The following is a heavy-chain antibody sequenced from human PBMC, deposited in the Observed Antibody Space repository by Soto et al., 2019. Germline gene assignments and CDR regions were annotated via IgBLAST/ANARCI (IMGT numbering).Heavy chain of an antibody. CDR2: FDPEDGET. D-gene: IGHD2-21*02. J-gene: IGHJ3*02. CDR1: GYTLTELS. CDR3: ATRGSYIVVVTATDAFDI. Sequence: QVQLVQSGAEVKKPGASVKVSCKVSGYTLTELSMHWVRQAPGKGLEWMGGFDPEDGETIYAQKFQGRVTMTEDTSTDTAYMELSSLRSEDTAVYYCATRGSYIVVVTATDAFDIWGQGTTVTVSS. V-gene: IGHV1-24*01.